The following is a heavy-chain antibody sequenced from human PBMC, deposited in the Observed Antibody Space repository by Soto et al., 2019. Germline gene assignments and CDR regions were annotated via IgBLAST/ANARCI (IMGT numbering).Heavy chain of an antibody. J-gene: IGHJ4*02. CDR1: GSSIRPYY. D-gene: IGHD4-17*01. V-gene: IGHV4-59*01. CDR2: IYYSGST. CDR3: TRVGGYYGDYPNFDY. Sequence: SETLSLTCSVSGSSIRPYYWSWIRQPPGKGLEWIGNIYYSGSTNYNPSLKSRVIMSVASSKNQLSLRLNSVTAADTAVYYCTRVGGYYGDYPNFDYWGQGALVTVSS.